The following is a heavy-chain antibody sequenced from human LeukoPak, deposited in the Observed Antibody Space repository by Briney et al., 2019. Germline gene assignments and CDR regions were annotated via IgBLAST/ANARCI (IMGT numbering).Heavy chain of an antibody. Sequence: SETLSLTCTVSGGSISSYCWSWIRQPAGKGLEWIGRIYTSGSTNSNPSLKSRVTMSVDTSKNQFSLKLSSVTAADTAVYYCARNGVYDSSGYFDYWGQGTLVTVSS. V-gene: IGHV4-4*07. CDR3: ARNGVYDSSGYFDY. J-gene: IGHJ4*02. CDR1: GGSISSYC. CDR2: IYTSGST. D-gene: IGHD3-22*01.